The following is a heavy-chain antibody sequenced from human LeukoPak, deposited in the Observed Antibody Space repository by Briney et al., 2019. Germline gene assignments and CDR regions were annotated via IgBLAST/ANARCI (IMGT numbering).Heavy chain of an antibody. J-gene: IGHJ3*02. CDR1: GASISRPYW. D-gene: IGHD3-3*01. V-gene: IGHV4-4*02. Sequence: PSETLSLTCGVSGASISRPYWWIWVRQPPGKGLEWIAEISYSGNTHYNPSLKSRVTISVDTSKNHFSLTLSSVTAADTAVYYCARFGGPHAFDIWGQGTMVTVSS. CDR2: ISYSGNT. CDR3: ARFGGPHAFDI.